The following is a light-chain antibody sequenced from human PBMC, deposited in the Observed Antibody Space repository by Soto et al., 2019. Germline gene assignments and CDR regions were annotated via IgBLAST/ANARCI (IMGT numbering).Light chain of an antibody. J-gene: IGKJ4*01. Sequence: EIVMTQSPATLSVSPGERVTISYRDSQSVSSSLAWYQQKPGQAPRLLIYGASTRATDIPARFSGSGSGTEFTLTISSLQSEDFAVYYCQQHSNWPLTVGGGTKVDIK. CDR1: QSVSSS. CDR3: QQHSNWPLT. V-gene: IGKV3-15*01. CDR2: GAS.